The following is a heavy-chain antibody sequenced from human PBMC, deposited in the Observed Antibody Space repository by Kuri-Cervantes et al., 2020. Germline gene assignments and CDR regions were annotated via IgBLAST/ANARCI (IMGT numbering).Heavy chain of an antibody. V-gene: IGHV3-74*01. CDR1: GFTFSTYW. CDR3: AKDNDYDILTGYPDY. CDR2: INSDGSIT. Sequence: GGSLRLSCATSGFTFSTYWMHGVRQAPGKGLVWVSRINSDGSITSYADSVKGRFTISRDNSKNTLYLQMNSLRAEDTAVYYCAKDNDYDILTGYPDYWGQGTLVTVSS. J-gene: IGHJ4*02. D-gene: IGHD3-9*01.